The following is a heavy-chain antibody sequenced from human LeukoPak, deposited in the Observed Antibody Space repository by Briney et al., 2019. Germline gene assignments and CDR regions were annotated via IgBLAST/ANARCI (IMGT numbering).Heavy chain of an antibody. CDR1: GYTFTSYG. CDR3: ARIGFTMVRGGRYFDL. Sequence: ASVKVSCKASGYTFTSYGISRVRQAPRQGLGWMGWIRAYNGNTNYAQKLQGRVTMTTDTSTSTAYMELRSLRSDDTAVYYCARIGFTMVRGGRYFDLWGRGTLVTVSS. CDR2: IRAYNGNT. V-gene: IGHV1-18*01. D-gene: IGHD3-10*01. J-gene: IGHJ2*01.